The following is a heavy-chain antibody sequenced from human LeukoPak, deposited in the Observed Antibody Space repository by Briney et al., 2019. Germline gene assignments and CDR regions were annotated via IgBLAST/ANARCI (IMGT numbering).Heavy chain of an antibody. CDR3: ARGGASRPDL. Sequence: GGSLRLSCAASGFTFSSYGMNWVRQAPRKGLEWVSYISSGRPTINYADSVKGRFTISRDNAKNSLYLQMNSLRAEDTAVYYCARGGASRPDLWGQGTMVTVSS. J-gene: IGHJ3*01. V-gene: IGHV3-48*01. D-gene: IGHD1-26*01. CDR2: ISSGRPTI. CDR1: GFTFSSYG.